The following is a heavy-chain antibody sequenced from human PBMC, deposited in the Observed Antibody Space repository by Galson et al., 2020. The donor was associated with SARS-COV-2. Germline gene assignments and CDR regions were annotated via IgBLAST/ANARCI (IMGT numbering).Heavy chain of an antibody. CDR2: ISGRRGST. D-gene: IGHD3-9*01. V-gene: IGHV3-23*01. CDR3: AAAGYDVLSGYPLH. Sequence: GESLKISCAASGFTFNNYAMSWVRQAPGKGLEWVSAISGRRGSTYYTDSVKGRFTISRDNSKNTLYLQMNSLRAEDTAVYYCAAAGYDVLSGYPLHWGQGTLVTVSS. CDR1: GFTFNNYA. J-gene: IGHJ4*02.